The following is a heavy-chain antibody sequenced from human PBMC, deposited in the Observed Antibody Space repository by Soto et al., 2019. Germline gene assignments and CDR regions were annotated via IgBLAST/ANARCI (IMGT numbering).Heavy chain of an antibody. V-gene: IGHV3-30*04. J-gene: IGHJ5*02. Sequence: QVQLVESGGGVVQPGRSLRLSCAASGFSISRSAMHWVRQAPGKGLEWVAVIAYDGSNRWYADSAKGRFTISRDNSKNSVYLETRSLRGEDTAVYYSARDLQAGTNHVNWFAPWGQGTLVTVSS. CDR3: ARDLQAGTNHVNWFAP. D-gene: IGHD2-8*01. CDR1: GFSISRSA. CDR2: IAYDGSNR.